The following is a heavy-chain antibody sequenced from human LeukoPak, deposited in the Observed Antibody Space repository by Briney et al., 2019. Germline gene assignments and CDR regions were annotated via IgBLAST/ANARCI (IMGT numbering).Heavy chain of an antibody. CDR2: ISYDGSNK. CDR3: ARDTWDYYDSSGYDY. V-gene: IGHV3-30-3*01. J-gene: IGHJ4*02. CDR1: GFTFSSYA. D-gene: IGHD3-22*01. Sequence: PGGSLRLSCAASGFTFSSYAMHWVRQAPGKGLEWVAVISYDGSNKYYADSVKGRFTISRDNSKNTLYLQMNSLRAEDTAVYYCARDTWDYYDSSGYDYWGQGTLVTVSS.